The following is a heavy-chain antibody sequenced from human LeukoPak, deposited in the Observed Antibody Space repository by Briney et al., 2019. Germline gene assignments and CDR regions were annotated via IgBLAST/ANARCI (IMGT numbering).Heavy chain of an antibody. D-gene: IGHD2-2*02. Sequence: PGGSLRLSCAASGFTFSGSAMHWVRQASGKGLEWVGRIRSKANSYATAYAASVKGSFTSSRDDAKKKADLQRNRQKDEDTAVYYCTRSTHPVPAAISSYYYMDVWGKGTTVTVSS. V-gene: IGHV3-73*01. J-gene: IGHJ6*03. CDR2: IRSKANSYAT. CDR3: TRSTHPVPAAISSYYYMDV. CDR1: GFTFSGSA.